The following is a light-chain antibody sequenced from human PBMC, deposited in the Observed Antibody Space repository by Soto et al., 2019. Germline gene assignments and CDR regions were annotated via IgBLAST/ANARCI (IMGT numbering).Light chain of an antibody. CDR2: DVS. V-gene: IGLV2-14*01. J-gene: IGLJ1*01. CDR3: SSYTSSSTYV. Sequence: QSALTQPASMSGSPGQSITISCTGTSSDVGGYNDVSWYQQHPGKAPEFMIYDVSNRPSGVSNRFSGSKSGNTASLTISGLQAEDEADYYCSSYTSSSTYVFGTGTKLTVL. CDR1: SSDVGGYND.